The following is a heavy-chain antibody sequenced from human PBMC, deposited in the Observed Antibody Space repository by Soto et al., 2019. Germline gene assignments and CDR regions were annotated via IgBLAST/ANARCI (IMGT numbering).Heavy chain of an antibody. D-gene: IGHD3-9*01. J-gene: IGHJ4*02. CDR2: ISGSGGST. V-gene: IGHV3-23*01. CDR3: AKDNHYDILTGYHRFDY. Sequence: GGSLRLSCAASGFTFSSYAMSWVRQAPGKGLEWVSAISGSGGSTYYADSVKGRFTISRDNSKNTLYLQMNSLRAEDTAVYYCAKDNHYDILTGYHRFDYWGQGTLVTVSS. CDR1: GFTFSSYA.